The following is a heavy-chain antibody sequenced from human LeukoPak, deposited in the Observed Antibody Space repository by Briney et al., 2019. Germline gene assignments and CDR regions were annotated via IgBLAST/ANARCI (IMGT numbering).Heavy chain of an antibody. D-gene: IGHD3-22*01. J-gene: IGHJ4*02. Sequence: SETLSLTCAVSGGSFSGQYWTWIRQFPGKGLEWIGEINHSGSTNYNPSLKSRVTMSKDTSKNHFSLRLSSVTAADTAVYYCARHLRYYYDSSGFFDYWGQGTLVTVSS. V-gene: IGHV4-34*01. CDR3: ARHLRYYYDSSGFFDY. CDR1: GGSFSGQY. CDR2: INHSGST.